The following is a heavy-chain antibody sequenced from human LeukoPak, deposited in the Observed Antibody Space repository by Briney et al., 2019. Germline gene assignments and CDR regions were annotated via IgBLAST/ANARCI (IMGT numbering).Heavy chain of an antibody. V-gene: IGHV1-8*01. Sequence: ASVKVSCKASGYTLTSYDINWVRQAAGQGLEWMGWMNPSNGNTGYAQKFQGRVAMTWDTSISTAYMELSSLKSDDTAVYFCARGHWSRSTCYPFDYWGQGTLVTVSS. CDR2: MNPSNGNT. CDR1: GYTLTSYD. D-gene: IGHD2-2*01. J-gene: IGHJ4*02. CDR3: ARGHWSRSTCYPFDY.